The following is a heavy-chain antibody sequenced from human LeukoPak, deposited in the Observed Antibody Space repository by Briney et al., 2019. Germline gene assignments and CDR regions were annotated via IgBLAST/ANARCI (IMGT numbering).Heavy chain of an antibody. Sequence: SGGSLRLSCAASGFTFSSYSMNWVRQAPGKGLEWVSSISSSSSYIYYADSVRGRFTISRDNAKNSLYLQMNSLRAEDTAVHYCARDPVRGWELLKRPGYYFDYWGQGTLVTVSS. D-gene: IGHD1-26*01. V-gene: IGHV3-21*01. J-gene: IGHJ4*02. CDR3: ARDPVRGWELLKRPGYYFDY. CDR1: GFTFSSYS. CDR2: ISSSSSYI.